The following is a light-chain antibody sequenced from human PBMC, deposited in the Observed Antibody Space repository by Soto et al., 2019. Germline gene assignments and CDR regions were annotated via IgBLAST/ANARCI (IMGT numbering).Light chain of an antibody. CDR3: QHYNNWPFT. J-gene: IGKJ2*01. CDR1: QSVSSN. V-gene: IGKV3-15*01. CDR2: GAS. Sequence: EIVMTQSPVTLSVSPGERATLSCRASQSVSSNLAWYQQKPGQAPTLLIYGASASATGIPARFSGSGSGTEFTLTISSLQSEDFAVYYCQHYNNWPFTFGQGTKLEIK.